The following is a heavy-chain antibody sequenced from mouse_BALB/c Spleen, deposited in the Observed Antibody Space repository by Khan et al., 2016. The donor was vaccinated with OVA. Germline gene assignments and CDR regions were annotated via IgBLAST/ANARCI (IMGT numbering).Heavy chain of an antibody. CDR3: TREGDDGYSFAY. D-gene: IGHD2-3*01. CDR1: GYTFTSYW. J-gene: IGHJ3*01. Sequence: QVQLQQPGTELVRPGASVKLSCKASGYTFTSYWINWVKQRPGQGLEWIGNIYPSDSNTNFNQKFKDKATLTVDKSSSPAYMQLSSPTSEDSAVYYCTREGDDGYSFAYWGQGTLVTVSS. V-gene: IGHV1-69*02. CDR2: IYPSDSNT.